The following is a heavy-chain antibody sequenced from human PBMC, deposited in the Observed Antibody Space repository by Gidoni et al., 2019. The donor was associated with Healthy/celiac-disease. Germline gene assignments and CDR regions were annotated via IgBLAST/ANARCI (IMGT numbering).Heavy chain of an antibody. CDR2: ISYDGSNK. CDR3: ARGNTITIFGVVSYYFDY. Sequence: QVQLVESGGGVVRPGRSLRLSCAASGFTFSSYAMHWVRQAPGKGLEWVAVISYDGSNKYYADSVKGRFTISRDNSKNTLYLQMNSLRAEDTAVYYCARGNTITIFGVVSYYFDYWGQGTLVTVSS. D-gene: IGHD3-3*01. J-gene: IGHJ4*02. CDR1: GFTFSSYA. V-gene: IGHV3-30-3*01.